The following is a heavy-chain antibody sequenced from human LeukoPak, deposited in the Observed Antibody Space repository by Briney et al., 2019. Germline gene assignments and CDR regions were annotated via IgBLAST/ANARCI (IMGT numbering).Heavy chain of an antibody. D-gene: IGHD3-9*01. CDR1: GFTFSSYW. V-gene: IGHV3-7*01. Sequence: GGSLRLSCAASGFTFSSYWMSWVRQAPGKGLEWVANIKQDESEKYYVDSVKGRFTISRDNAKDSLYLQMNSLRAEDTAVYYCARVEDYDILSGFDYWGQGTLVTVSS. J-gene: IGHJ4*02. CDR3: ARVEDYDILSGFDY. CDR2: IKQDESEK.